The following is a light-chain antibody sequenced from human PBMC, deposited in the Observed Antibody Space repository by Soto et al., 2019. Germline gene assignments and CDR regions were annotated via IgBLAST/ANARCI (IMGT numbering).Light chain of an antibody. CDR2: GAS. J-gene: IGKJ1*01. V-gene: IGKV3-20*01. CDR3: QHYGSSPWT. Sequence: EIVLTQGPGTLSLSPGDRATLSCRASQTVSSSYLAWYQQKPGQAPRILIDGASSRATGIPDRFSGSGSGTDFTLTISRLEPEDFAVYYCQHYGSSPWTFGPGTKVDIK. CDR1: QTVSSSY.